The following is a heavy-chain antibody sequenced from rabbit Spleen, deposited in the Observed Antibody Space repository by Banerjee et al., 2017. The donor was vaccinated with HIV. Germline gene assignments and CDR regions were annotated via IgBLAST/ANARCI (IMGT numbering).Heavy chain of an antibody. V-gene: IGHV1S45*01. Sequence: LEESGGGLVKPGGTLTLTCTVSGFSFSSNWICWVRQAPGKGLEWIACIDTSDGDTDYANWPKGRFTISKASSTTVTLKMTSLTDADTATYFCLRDRANIGGDYGPYYFDLWGPGTLVTVS. CDR1: GFSFSSNW. J-gene: IGHJ4*01. D-gene: IGHD2-1*01. CDR3: LRDRANIGGDYGPYYFDL. CDR2: IDTSDGDT.